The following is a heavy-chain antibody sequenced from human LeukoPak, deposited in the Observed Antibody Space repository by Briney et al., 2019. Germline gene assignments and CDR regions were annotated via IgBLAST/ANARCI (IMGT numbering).Heavy chain of an antibody. Sequence: GASVKVSCKASGYTFTSYYMHRVRQAPGQGLEWMGIINPSGGGTSYAQKFQGRVTMTRDTSTSTVYMELSSLRSEDTAVYYCAREGSVAGSSSPIGYYFDYWGQGALVTVSS. CDR2: INPSGGGT. J-gene: IGHJ4*02. D-gene: IGHD6-19*01. V-gene: IGHV1-46*01. CDR3: AREGSVAGSSSPIGYYFDY. CDR1: GYTFTSYY.